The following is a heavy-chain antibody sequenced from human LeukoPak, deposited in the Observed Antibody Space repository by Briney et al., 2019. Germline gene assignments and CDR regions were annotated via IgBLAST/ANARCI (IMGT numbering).Heavy chain of an antibody. J-gene: IGHJ4*02. D-gene: IGHD6-19*01. Sequence: RGSLRLSCAASGFTFINYNINWVRQAPGKGLEWVSYISSSSSTMYYADSVKGRFTISRANAKNSLYLQMNSLRAEDTAVYYCARARYSSGWYFDYWGQGTLVTVSS. CDR2: ISSSSSTM. CDR3: ARARYSSGWYFDY. CDR1: GFTFINYN. V-gene: IGHV3-48*01.